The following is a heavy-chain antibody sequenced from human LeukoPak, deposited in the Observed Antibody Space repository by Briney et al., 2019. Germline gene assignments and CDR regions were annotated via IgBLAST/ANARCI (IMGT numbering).Heavy chain of an antibody. CDR2: TYYSGST. J-gene: IGHJ6*03. Sequence: SETLSLTCTASGGSISSSSYYWGWIRQPPGKGLEWIGSTYYSGSTYYNPSLKSRFTISVDTSKNQFSLKLSSVTAADTAVYYCARLGSSSWYSYYYYYMDVWGKGTTVTISS. D-gene: IGHD6-13*01. CDR3: ARLGSSSWYSYYYYYMDV. CDR1: GGSISSSSYY. V-gene: IGHV4-39*01.